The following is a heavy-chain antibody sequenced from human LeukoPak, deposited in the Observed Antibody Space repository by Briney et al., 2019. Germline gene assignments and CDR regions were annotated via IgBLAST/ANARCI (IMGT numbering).Heavy chain of an antibody. CDR2: ISGSGGGT. CDR1: GFTFSDSA. V-gene: IGHV3-23*01. Sequence: GGSLRLSCAASGFTFSDSAMSWIRQAPGKGLEWVSVISGSGGGTYYADSVKGRFTISRDNSKNTLYLQMNSLRAEDTAVYYCARCSEFLRFGPWGQGTLVTVSS. CDR3: ARCSEFLRFGP. D-gene: IGHD3-3*01. J-gene: IGHJ5*02.